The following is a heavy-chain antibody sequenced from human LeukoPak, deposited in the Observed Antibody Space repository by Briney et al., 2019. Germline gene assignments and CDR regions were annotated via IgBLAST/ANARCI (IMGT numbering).Heavy chain of an antibody. V-gene: IGHV3-74*03. CDR2: INTDGRST. Sequence: GGSLRLSCAASELTFSSYWMHWVRQGPGKGLVWVSRINTDGRSTMYADCVEGRFHISRENAKNTLYLQLNSLRAEDSAVYYCARESGFCSSTSCYRPEDYWGQGTLVTVSS. CDR1: ELTFSSYW. CDR3: ARESGFCSSTSCYRPEDY. J-gene: IGHJ4*02. D-gene: IGHD2-2*01.